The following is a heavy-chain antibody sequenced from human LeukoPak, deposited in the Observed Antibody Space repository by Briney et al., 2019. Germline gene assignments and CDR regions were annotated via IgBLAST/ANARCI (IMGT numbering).Heavy chain of an antibody. V-gene: IGHV3-30*04. Sequence: GGSLRLSCAASGFTSSSYAMHWVRQAPGKGLEWVAVISYDGSNKYYADSVKGRFTISRDNSKNTLYLQMNSLRAEDTAVYYCARVSSYGSYDYWGQGTLVTVSS. CDR2: ISYDGSNK. CDR1: GFTSSSYA. CDR3: ARVSSYGSYDY. D-gene: IGHD4-17*01. J-gene: IGHJ4*02.